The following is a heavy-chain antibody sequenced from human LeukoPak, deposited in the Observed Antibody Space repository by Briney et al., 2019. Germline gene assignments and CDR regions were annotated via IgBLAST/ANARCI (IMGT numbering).Heavy chain of an antibody. J-gene: IGHJ3*02. CDR2: IYTSGST. CDR3: ARDKSRTYGSADAFDI. Sequence: SETLSLTCTVSGGSISSGSYYWSWIRQPAGKGLEWIGRIYTSGSTNYNPSLKSRVTMSVDTSKNQFSLKLSSVTAADTAVYYCARDKSRTYGSADAFDIWGQGTMVTVSS. CDR1: GGSISSGSYY. D-gene: IGHD3-10*01. V-gene: IGHV4-61*02.